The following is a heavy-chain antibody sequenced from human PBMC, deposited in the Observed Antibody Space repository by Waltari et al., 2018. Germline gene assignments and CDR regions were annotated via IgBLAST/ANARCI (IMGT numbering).Heavy chain of an antibody. CDR3: TTLDALWGG. CDR2: IKSQSDGATT. Sequence: EVQLVESGGGLVQPGGSLRLSCAVSVFTFRSYWMSWVRQAPGKGLDGVGRIKSQSDGATTDFAASVRGRFSISRDDSQNMVFLQMNSLRTEDTALYYCTTLDALWGGWGHGTLVTVSS. CDR1: VFTFRSYW. V-gene: IGHV3-15*01. D-gene: IGHD7-27*01. J-gene: IGHJ4*01.